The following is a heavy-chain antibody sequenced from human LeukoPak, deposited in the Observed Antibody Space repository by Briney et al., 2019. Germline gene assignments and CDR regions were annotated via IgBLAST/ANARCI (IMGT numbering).Heavy chain of an antibody. J-gene: IGHJ4*02. Sequence: ASVKVSCKASGYTFTSYYMHWVRQAPGQGLEWMGIINPSGGSTSYAQKFQGRVTMTRDTSTSTVYMELSSLRSEDTAVYYCARAHYYGSGSYYGTPPYYFDYWGQGTLVTVSS. V-gene: IGHV1-46*01. CDR1: GYTFTSYY. CDR3: ARAHYYGSGSYYGTPPYYFDY. CDR2: INPSGGST. D-gene: IGHD3-10*01.